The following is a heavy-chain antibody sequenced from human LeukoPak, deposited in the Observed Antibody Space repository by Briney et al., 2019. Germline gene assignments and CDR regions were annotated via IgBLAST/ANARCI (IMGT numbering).Heavy chain of an antibody. J-gene: IGHJ4*02. D-gene: IGHD3-22*01. CDR3: AKDRPNYYESNGHYYRLNGDY. Sequence: PGGSLRLSCAASGFTFHNYAMSWVRQAPGKGLEWVSAISSSGDITFYADSVKGRFTISRDNSRYTLYLQMNSLRAEDAAVYYCAKDRPNYYESNGHYYRLNGDYWGQGTLVTVSS. CDR1: GFTFHNYA. V-gene: IGHV3-23*01. CDR2: ISSSGDIT.